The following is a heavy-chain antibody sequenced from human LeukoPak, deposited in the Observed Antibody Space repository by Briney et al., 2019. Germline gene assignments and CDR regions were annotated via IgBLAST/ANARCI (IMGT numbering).Heavy chain of an antibody. D-gene: IGHD3-22*01. CDR2: ISGSGGST. V-gene: IGHV3-23*01. CDR1: GFTFSSYA. Sequence: GGSLRLSCAASGFTFSSYAMSWVRQAPGKGLDWVSAISGSGGSTYYADSVKGRFTISRDNSKNTLYLQMNSLRAEDTAVYYCAKVGYYYDSSGYYFDAFDIWGQGTMVTVSS. J-gene: IGHJ3*02. CDR3: AKVGYYYDSSGYYFDAFDI.